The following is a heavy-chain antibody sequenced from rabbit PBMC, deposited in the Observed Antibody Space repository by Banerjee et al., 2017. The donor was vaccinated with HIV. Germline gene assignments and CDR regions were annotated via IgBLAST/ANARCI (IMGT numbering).Heavy chain of an antibody. CDR2: INTSSGNT. Sequence: QEQLEESGGDLVKPEGSLTLTCTASGFSFSNKYVMCWVRQAPGKGLEWIACINTSSGNTVYASWAKGRFTITRSTSLNTVTLQMTSLTAADTATYFCARDFDLWGPGTLVTVS. CDR3: ARDFDL. CDR1: GFSFSNKYV. J-gene: IGHJ4*01. V-gene: IGHV1S45*01.